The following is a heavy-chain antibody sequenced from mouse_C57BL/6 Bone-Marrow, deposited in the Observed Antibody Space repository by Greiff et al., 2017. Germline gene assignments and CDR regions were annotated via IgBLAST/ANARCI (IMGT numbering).Heavy chain of an antibody. J-gene: IGHJ4*01. D-gene: IGHD2-5*01. CDR3: ARADYSNLDYAMDY. CDR1: GYSFTDYN. Sequence: VQLQQSGPELVKPGASVKISCKASGYSFTDYNMNWVKQSNGKSLEWIGVINPNYGTTSYNQKFKGKATLTVDQSSSTAYMQLNSLTSEDSTVYYCARADYSNLDYAMDYWGQGTSVTVSS. CDR2: INPNYGTT. V-gene: IGHV1-39*01.